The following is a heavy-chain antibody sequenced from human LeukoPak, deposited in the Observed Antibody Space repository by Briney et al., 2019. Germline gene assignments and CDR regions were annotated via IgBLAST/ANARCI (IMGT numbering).Heavy chain of an antibody. CDR3: AKFITAAGTNYYYMDV. CDR1: GFTYSNYP. Sequence: GGSLRLSCASSGFTYSNYPMSWARQAPGKGLEWVSAISASGTSTYYAVSVKGRFTISRDNSKNMLSLQMNSLRAEDTAVYYCAKFITAAGTNYYYMDVWGKGTTVTVSS. D-gene: IGHD6-13*01. V-gene: IGHV3-23*01. J-gene: IGHJ6*03. CDR2: ISASGTST.